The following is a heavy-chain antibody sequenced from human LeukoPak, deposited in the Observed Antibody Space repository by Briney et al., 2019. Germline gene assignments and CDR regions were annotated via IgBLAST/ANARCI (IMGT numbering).Heavy chain of an antibody. D-gene: IGHD2-15*01. J-gene: IGHJ4*02. V-gene: IGHV3-30-3*01. CDR1: GFTFSSYA. Sequence: HTGGSLRLSCAASGFTFSSYAMHWVRQAPGKGLEWVAVISYDGSNKYYADSVKGRFPISRDNSKNTLYLQMNSLRAEDTAVYYCARETLCSGGSCRYFDYWGQGTLVTVSS. CDR3: ARETLCSGGSCRYFDY. CDR2: ISYDGSNK.